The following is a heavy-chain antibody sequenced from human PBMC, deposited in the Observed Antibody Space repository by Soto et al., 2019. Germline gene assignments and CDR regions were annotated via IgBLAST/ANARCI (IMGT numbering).Heavy chain of an antibody. CDR1: GFTFRSFT. J-gene: IGHJ5*02. CDR2: ISSNSAYI. V-gene: IGHV3-21*01. CDR3: TRDASRDSSARGWFDP. D-gene: IGHD6-13*01. Sequence: GGSLRLSCAASGFTFRSFTMNWVRQAPGKGLEWVSTISSNSAYIYYTDALKGRFTISRDNAKNSLHLQMNSLRAEDTAVYYCTRDASRDSSARGWFDPWGPGTLVTVSS.